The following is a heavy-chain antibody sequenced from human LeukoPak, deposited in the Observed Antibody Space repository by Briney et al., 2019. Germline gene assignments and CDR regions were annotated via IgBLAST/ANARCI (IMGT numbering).Heavy chain of an antibody. CDR2: INHSGST. J-gene: IGHJ6*03. D-gene: IGHD2-8*01. V-gene: IGHV4-34*01. CDR1: GGSFSGYY. CDR3: ARLVMGISYYYYMDV. Sequence: SETLSLTCAVYGGSFSGYYWSWIRQPPGKGLEWIGEINHSGSTNYNPSLKSRVTMSVDTSKNQFSLKLSSVTAADTAVYYCARLVMGISYYYYMDVWGKGTTVTVSS.